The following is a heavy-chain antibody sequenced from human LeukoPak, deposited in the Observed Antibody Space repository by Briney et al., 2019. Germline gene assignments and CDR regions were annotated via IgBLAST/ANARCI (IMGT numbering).Heavy chain of an antibody. J-gene: IGHJ4*02. Sequence: GESLKISCQSSGFGITNYWIGWVRQMPGKGLEWMGIIYPGDSDTRYSPSFQGQVTISADKSISTAYLQWSSLKASDTAMYYCARVAPGYSSGWYLYYWGQGTLVTVSS. V-gene: IGHV5-51*01. D-gene: IGHD6-19*01. CDR3: ARVAPGYSSGWYLYY. CDR2: IYPGDSDT. CDR1: GFGITNYW.